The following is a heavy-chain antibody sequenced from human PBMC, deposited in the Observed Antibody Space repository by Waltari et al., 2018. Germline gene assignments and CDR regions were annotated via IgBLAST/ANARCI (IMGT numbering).Heavy chain of an antibody. J-gene: IGHJ4*02. CDR1: GGSISTTNYN. V-gene: IGHV4-39*07. CDR2: FFNGGTT. Sequence: QVQLQESGPGLVKSSDTLSLTCTGPGGSISTTNYNWGWIRQPPGKGLEWIGSFFNGGTTFYNPSLKSRVTISVDRSKNRFSLYLHSVTATDSAVYYCVRGAFESWGQGTLVTVSS. CDR3: VRGAFES.